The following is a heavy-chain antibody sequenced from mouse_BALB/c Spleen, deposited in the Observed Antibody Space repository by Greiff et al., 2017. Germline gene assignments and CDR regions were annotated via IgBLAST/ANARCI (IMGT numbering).Heavy chain of an antibody. Sequence: EVQLQQSGPELVKPGASVKMSCKASGYTFTSYVMHWVKQKPGQGLEWIGYINPYNDGTKYNEKFKGKATLTSDKSSSTAYMELSSLTSEDSAVYYCARSEQANYRYHYAMDYWGQGTSVTVSS. CDR1: GYTFTSYV. V-gene: IGHV1-14*01. J-gene: IGHJ4*01. CDR2: INPYNDGT. CDR3: ARSEQANYRYHYAMDY. D-gene: IGHD2-14*01.